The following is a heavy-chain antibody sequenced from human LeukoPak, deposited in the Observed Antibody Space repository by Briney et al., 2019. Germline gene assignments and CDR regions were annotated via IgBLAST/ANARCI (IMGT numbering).Heavy chain of an antibody. D-gene: IGHD3-10*01. J-gene: IGHJ3*02. CDR2: ISYDGGKK. CDR3: ARDPYYYNSGSFAAFDI. Sequence: GGSLRLSCAASGFTFSSHDMHWVRQAPGKGLEWVAIISYDGGKKDYADSVKGRFTISRDNSKNSLYLQMNSLRPEDTAVYYCARDPYYYNSGSFAAFDIWGQGTMVTVSS. CDR1: GFTFSSHD. V-gene: IGHV3-30*03.